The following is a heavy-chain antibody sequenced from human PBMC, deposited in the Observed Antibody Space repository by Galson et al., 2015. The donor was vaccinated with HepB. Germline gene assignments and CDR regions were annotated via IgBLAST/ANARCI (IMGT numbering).Heavy chain of an antibody. D-gene: IGHD2-8*02. Sequence: SLRLSCAASGFPFNNAWMTWVRQAPGRGLEWVGRIKSKTDGETTDYAAPVKGRFIISRDDAKNSLYLQMNSLKTEDTAVYYCTTDVYYSTYWSRLHPWGQGPLVTVAT. J-gene: IGHJ5*02. CDR2: IKSKTDGETT. CDR1: GFPFNNAW. CDR3: TTDVYYSTYWSRLHP. V-gene: IGHV3-15*01.